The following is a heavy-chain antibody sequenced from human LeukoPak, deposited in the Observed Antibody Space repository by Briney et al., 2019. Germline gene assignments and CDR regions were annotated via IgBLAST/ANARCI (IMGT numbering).Heavy chain of an antibody. CDR1: GGSISSYY. J-gene: IGHJ4*02. D-gene: IGHD1-14*01. Sequence: SETLSLTCTVSGGSISSYYWSWIREPPGKGLEWIGYIYYSGSTNYNPSLKSRVTISVDTSKNQFSLKLSSVTAADTAVYYCARGLTTLDYWGQGTLVTVSS. CDR3: ARGLTTLDY. V-gene: IGHV4-59*01. CDR2: IYYSGST.